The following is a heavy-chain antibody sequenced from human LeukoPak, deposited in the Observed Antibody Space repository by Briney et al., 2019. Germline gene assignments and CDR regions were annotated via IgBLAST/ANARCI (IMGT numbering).Heavy chain of an antibody. Sequence: GGSLRLSCVGSTFTFSDYGMHWVRQAPDKGLEWVAFIRNDGAKTYYADSAKGRFTISRDNSRNTLYLQMNSLTAEDTAVFYCAKDGVILAPGVYWYMDVWGRGTTVTVSS. D-gene: IGHD3-16*02. CDR1: TFTFSDYG. CDR3: AKDGVILAPGVYWYMDV. J-gene: IGHJ6*03. V-gene: IGHV3-30*02. CDR2: IRNDGAKT.